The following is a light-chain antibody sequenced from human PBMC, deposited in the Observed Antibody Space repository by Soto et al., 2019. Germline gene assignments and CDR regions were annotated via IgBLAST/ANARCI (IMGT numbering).Light chain of an antibody. CDR3: QHYGSSPPFT. Sequence: EIVFTQSPGTLSLSPGERAILSCRASQSISNNLAWYRQKPGQAPKILIYGASTRATGIPDRFSGSGSGTDFTVTISRLEPEDFAVYYCQHYGSSPPFTFGPGTKVDIK. CDR1: QSISNN. J-gene: IGKJ3*01. CDR2: GAS. V-gene: IGKV3-20*01.